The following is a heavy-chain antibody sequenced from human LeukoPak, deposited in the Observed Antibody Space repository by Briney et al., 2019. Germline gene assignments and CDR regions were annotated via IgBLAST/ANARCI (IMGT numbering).Heavy chain of an antibody. CDR1: GFTFSDYW. J-gene: IGHJ4*02. CDR2: IKTDGSDK. CDR3: AREANLLWFGEGGFDY. Sequence: GGSLRLSCAASGFTFSDYWMTWVRQAPGKGLEWVANIKTDGSDKSYVDSVKGRFTISRDNAKNSLYLQMNSLRAEETAVYYCAREANLLWFGEGGFDYWGQGTLVTVSS. D-gene: IGHD3-10*01. V-gene: IGHV3-7*01.